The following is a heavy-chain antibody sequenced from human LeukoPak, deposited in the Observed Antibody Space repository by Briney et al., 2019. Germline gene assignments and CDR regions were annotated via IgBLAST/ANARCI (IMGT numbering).Heavy chain of an antibody. CDR3: ARSTSHNYYDGSDYRYYFDY. V-gene: IGHV4-39*07. CDR2: IYYRGST. D-gene: IGHD3-22*01. J-gene: IGHJ4*02. CDR1: GDSISSSRYY. Sequence: PSETLSLTCTVSGDSISSSRYYWGWVRQPRGKGLEWSGNIYYRGSTYYNPSLKSRVTISVDTSKNHFSLRLSSVTAADTAVYYCARSTSHNYYDGSDYRYYFDYWGQGTLVTVSS.